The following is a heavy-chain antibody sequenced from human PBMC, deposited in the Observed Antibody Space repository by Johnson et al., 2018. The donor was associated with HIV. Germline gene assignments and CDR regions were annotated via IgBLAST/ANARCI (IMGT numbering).Heavy chain of an antibody. V-gene: IGHV3-7*01. Sequence: VQLVESGGGLVQPGGSLRLSCAASGFTFNTYWMTWVRQVPGKGLEWVANIKEDGSEKYYVDSVQGRFTISRDNAKNSLYLQINSLRAEDTAVYYCARDSRIGTMVLLSDAFDIWGQGTMVTVSS. CDR3: ARDSRIGTMVLLSDAFDI. CDR1: GFTFNTYW. CDR2: IKEDGSEK. D-gene: IGHD3-10*01. J-gene: IGHJ3*02.